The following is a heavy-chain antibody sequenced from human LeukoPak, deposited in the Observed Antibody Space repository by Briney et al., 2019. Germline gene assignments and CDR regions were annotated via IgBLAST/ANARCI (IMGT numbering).Heavy chain of an antibody. V-gene: IGHV1-18*01. CDR3: ARDVKGNGWYYFDY. J-gene: IGHJ4*02. Sequence: ASVKVSCKASGYTFTSYGISWVRQAPGQGLEWMGWISAYNGNTNYAQKLQGRVTMTTDTSTSTAYMELRSLRSEDTAVYYCARDVKGNGWYYFDYWGQGTLVSVSS. D-gene: IGHD6-19*01. CDR2: ISAYNGNT. CDR1: GYTFTSYG.